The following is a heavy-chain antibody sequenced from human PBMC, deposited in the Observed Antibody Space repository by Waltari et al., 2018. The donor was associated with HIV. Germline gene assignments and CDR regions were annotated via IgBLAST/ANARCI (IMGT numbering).Heavy chain of an antibody. CDR3: ATHRGIPARLDY. D-gene: IGHD6-6*01. J-gene: IGHJ4*02. CDR1: GGTFSSYP. Sequence: QVQLVQSGAEVKKPGSSVKVSCKASGGTFSSYPISGVRQAPGQGLEWMGRIIPILGIANYAQKFQGRVTITADKSTSTAYMELSSLRSEDTAVYYCATHRGIPARLDYWGQGTLVTVSS. CDR2: IIPILGIA. V-gene: IGHV1-69*02.